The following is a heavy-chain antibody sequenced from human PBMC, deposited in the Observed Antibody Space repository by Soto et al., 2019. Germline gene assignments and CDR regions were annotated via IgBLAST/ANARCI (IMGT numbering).Heavy chain of an antibody. CDR2: IFPDDSDT. CDR1: GYSFTHYW. J-gene: IGHJ4*02. Sequence: GESLKISCEASGYSFTHYWVTWVRQMPGKGLEWMGIIFPDDSDTRYSPSFQGQVTISADKSINTAFLQWNSLKASDTAMYYCARLLRLVDYWGQGTLVTVSS. V-gene: IGHV5-51*01. D-gene: IGHD3-16*01. CDR3: ARLLRLVDY.